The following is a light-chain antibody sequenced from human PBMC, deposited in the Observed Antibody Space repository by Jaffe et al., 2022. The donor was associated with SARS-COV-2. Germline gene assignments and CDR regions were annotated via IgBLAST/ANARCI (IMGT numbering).Light chain of an antibody. CDR3: QQYYDTPLT. V-gene: IGKV4-1*01. CDR1: QSVFYSPTNKNY. CDR2: WAS. Sequence: DIVMTQSPDSLAVSLGERATINCRSSQSVFYSPTNKNYLAWYRQKPGQPPNLLIYWASSRESGVPDRFTGSGSGTDFTLTISSLQAEDVAVYFCQQYYDTPLTFGGGTKVEIK. J-gene: IGKJ4*01.